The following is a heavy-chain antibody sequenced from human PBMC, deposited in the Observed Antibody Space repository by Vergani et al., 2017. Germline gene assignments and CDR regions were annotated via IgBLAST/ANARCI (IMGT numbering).Heavy chain of an antibody. CDR2: IYTSGST. D-gene: IGHD2-15*01. Sequence: QVQLQESGPGLVKPSETLSLTCTVSGGSISSYYWRWIRQPAGKGLEWIGRIYTSGSTNYNPSLKSRVTMSVDTSKNQFSLKLSSVTAADTAVYYCARGPVVVVAEGGSGYYYYGMDVWGQGTTVTVSS. CDR3: ARGPVVVVAEGGSGYYYYGMDV. CDR1: GGSISSYY. J-gene: IGHJ6*02. V-gene: IGHV4-4*07.